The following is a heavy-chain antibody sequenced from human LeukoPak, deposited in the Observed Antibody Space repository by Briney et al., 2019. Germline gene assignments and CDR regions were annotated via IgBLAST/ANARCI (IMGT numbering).Heavy chain of an antibody. CDR3: AKVNCGGDCIYWYFDL. CDR1: GFTFSSYA. Sequence: PGGSLRLSCAASGFTFSSYAMSWVRQAPGKGLEWVSAISGSGGSTYYADSVEGRFTISRDDSKNTLYLQMNSLRAEDTAVYYCAKVNCGGDCIYWYFDLWGRGTLVTVSS. CDR2: ISGSGGST. J-gene: IGHJ2*01. D-gene: IGHD2-21*02. V-gene: IGHV3-23*01.